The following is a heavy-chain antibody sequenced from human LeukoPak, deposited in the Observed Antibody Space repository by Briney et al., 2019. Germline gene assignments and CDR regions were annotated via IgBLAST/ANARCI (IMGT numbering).Heavy chain of an antibody. Sequence: ASVKVSCKASGDSFSSDAISWVRQVPGQGYEWVGRIIPILGVTHYALKFRGRVTITADKSTSAADMELRSLTSDDTAVYYCATQSSGWHIYYFDHWGQGTLATVSS. CDR1: GDSFSSDA. V-gene: IGHV1-69*04. CDR3: ATQSSGWHIYYFDH. J-gene: IGHJ4*02. CDR2: IIPILGVT. D-gene: IGHD6-25*01.